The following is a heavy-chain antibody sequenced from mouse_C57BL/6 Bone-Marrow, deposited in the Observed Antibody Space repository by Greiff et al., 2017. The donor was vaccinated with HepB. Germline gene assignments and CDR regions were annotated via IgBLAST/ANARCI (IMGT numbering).Heavy chain of an antibody. J-gene: IGHJ2*01. Sequence: VVEPGASVKISCKASGYSFTDYNMNWVKQSNGKSLEWIGVINPNYGTTSYNQKFKGKATLTVDQSSSTAYMQLNSLTSEDSAVYYCATITTVVAPFDYWGQGTTLTVSS. D-gene: IGHD1-1*01. CDR1: GYSFTDYN. CDR2: INPNYGTT. V-gene: IGHV1-39*01. CDR3: ATITTVVAPFDY.